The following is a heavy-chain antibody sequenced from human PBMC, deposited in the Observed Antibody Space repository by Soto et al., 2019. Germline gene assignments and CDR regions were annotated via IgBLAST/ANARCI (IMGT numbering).Heavy chain of an antibody. CDR2: MNPNRGNT. J-gene: IGHJ6*02. CDR1: GYTFSRYD. D-gene: IGHD2-2*01. Sequence: ALVKVSCKASGYTFSRYDINWVRQASGQGLEWMGWMNPNRGNTGYAQKFQGRVTMTRDTSISTAYMELTSLRSEDTAVYYCAREVYPTSSSPPAYYYAMDVWGQGTTVTVAS. V-gene: IGHV1-8*01. CDR3: AREVYPTSSSPPAYYYAMDV.